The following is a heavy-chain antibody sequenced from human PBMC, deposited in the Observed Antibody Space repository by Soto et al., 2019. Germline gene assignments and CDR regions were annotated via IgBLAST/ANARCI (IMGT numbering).Heavy chain of an antibody. J-gene: IGHJ4*02. V-gene: IGHV4-39*01. CDR2: IYYSGST. D-gene: IGHD3-22*01. Sequence: SETLSLTCSVSGGSISSTSYYWGWIRQPPGKGLEWIGSIYYSGSTYHNPSLKSRVSTSVDTSKNQFSLKLNSVTAADTALYYCARLLYDRSGYYYFDYWGRGTLVTVSS. CDR3: ARLLYDRSGYYYFDY. CDR1: GGSISSTSYY.